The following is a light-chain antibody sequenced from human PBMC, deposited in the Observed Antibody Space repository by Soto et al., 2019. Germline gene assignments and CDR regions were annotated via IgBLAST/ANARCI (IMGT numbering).Light chain of an antibody. V-gene: IGLV2-14*01. CDR3: TSYTSSNTLV. CDR2: EVR. J-gene: IGLJ1*01. Sequence: QSVLTQPASVSGSPGQSITISCTGTTSDVGGYDYVSWYQQHPGKGPKLLIYEVRNRPSGVSNRFSGSKSGNTASLTISGLQTDDEADYYCTSYTSSNTLVFGTGTKVTVL. CDR1: TSDVGGYDY.